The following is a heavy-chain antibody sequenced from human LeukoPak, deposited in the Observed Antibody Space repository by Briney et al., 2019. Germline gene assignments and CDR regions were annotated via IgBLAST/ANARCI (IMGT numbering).Heavy chain of an antibody. V-gene: IGHV4-34*01. CDR3: ARGPDCGGDCLSIYCSCSGFDI. CDR1: GGSISTYY. J-gene: IGHJ3*02. Sequence: PSETLSLTCTVSGGSISTYYWSWIRQPPGKGLEWIGEINHSGSTNYNPSLKSRVTISVDTSKNQFSLKLSSVTAADTAVYYCARGPDCGGDCLSIYCSCSGFDIWGQGTMVTVSS. CDR2: INHSGST. D-gene: IGHD2-21*02.